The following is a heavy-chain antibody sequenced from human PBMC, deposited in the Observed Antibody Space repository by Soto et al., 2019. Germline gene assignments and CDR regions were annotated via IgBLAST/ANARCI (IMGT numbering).Heavy chain of an antibody. Sequence: PSQTLSLTCAITGDSVSSNSAGWSWVRQSPSRGLEWLGRTYYRSKWYYEYAVSMRGRITINPDTSKNQYSLQLNSVTPEDTAVYFCARGEQYSGRIFDYWGQGTRVTVSS. CDR3: ARGEQYSGRIFDY. J-gene: IGHJ4*01. V-gene: IGHV6-1*01. CDR1: GDSVSSNSAG. D-gene: IGHD1-26*01. CDR2: TYYRSKWYY.